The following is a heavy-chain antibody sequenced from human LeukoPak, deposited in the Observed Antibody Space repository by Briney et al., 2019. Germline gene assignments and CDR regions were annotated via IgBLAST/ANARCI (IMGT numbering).Heavy chain of an antibody. CDR3: AREASPYSIETKEMDV. Sequence: ASVTVSCKASGGTFSSYAISWVRQAPGQGLEWMGGIIPIFGTANYALKFQGRVTITADESTSTAYMELSSLRSEDTAVYYCAREASPYSIETKEMDVWGQGTTVTVSS. V-gene: IGHV1-69*13. CDR1: GGTFSSYA. CDR2: IIPIFGTA. D-gene: IGHD6-6*01. J-gene: IGHJ6*02.